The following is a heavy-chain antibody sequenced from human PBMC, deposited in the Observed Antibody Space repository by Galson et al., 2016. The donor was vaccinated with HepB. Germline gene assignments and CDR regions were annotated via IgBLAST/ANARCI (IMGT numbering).Heavy chain of an antibody. J-gene: IGHJ4*02. Sequence: SETLSLTCAVYGGSFSGYYWSWIRQAPGKGLEWIGEINYSGITNYNPSLKSRVPISVDMSKNQFSLKLSSVTAADTAVYYCARGVLAVSNQFGYWGQGTLVTVSS. CDR3: ARGVLAVSNQFGY. V-gene: IGHV4-34*01. CDR1: GGSFSGYY. CDR2: INYSGIT. D-gene: IGHD3-3*02.